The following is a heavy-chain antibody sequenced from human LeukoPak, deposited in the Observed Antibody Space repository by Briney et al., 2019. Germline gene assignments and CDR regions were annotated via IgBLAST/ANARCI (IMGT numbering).Heavy chain of an antibody. J-gene: IGHJ4*02. CDR3: ARDRFGVLRYFDWLLILDY. Sequence: GASVKVSCKASGYTFTSYGISWVRQAPGQGLEWMGWISAYNGNTNYAQKLQGRVTMTTDTSTSTAYMELRSLRSDDTAVYYCARDRFGVLRYFDWLLILDYWGQGTLATVSS. CDR1: GYTFTSYG. V-gene: IGHV1-18*01. CDR2: ISAYNGNT. D-gene: IGHD3-9*01.